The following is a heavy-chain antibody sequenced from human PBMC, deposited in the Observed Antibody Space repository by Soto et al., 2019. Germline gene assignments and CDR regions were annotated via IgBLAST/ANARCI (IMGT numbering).Heavy chain of an antibody. Sequence: SETLSLTCTVSGGSISSGGYYWSWIRQHPGKGLEWIGYIYYSGSTYYNPSLKSRVTISVDTSKNQFSLKLSSVTAADTAVYYCARTDSRDEIDTWGQGTLVTVSS. J-gene: IGHJ5*02. CDR3: ARTDSRDEIDT. D-gene: IGHD3-22*01. V-gene: IGHV4-31*03. CDR1: GGSISSGGYY. CDR2: IYYSGST.